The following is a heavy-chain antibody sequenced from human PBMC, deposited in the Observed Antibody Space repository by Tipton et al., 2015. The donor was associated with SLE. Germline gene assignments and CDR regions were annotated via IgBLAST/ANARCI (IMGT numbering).Heavy chain of an antibody. Sequence: TLSLTCTVSGGSISSGGYYWNWIRQHPGKGLEWIGYIYYSGSTYYNPSLKSRVTISVDTSKNQFSLKLSSVTAADTAVYYCASAGYSGYFDYWGQGTLVTVSS. CDR2: IYYSGST. CDR1: GGSISSGGYY. J-gene: IGHJ4*02. D-gene: IGHD5-12*01. CDR3: ASAGYSGYFDY. V-gene: IGHV4-31*03.